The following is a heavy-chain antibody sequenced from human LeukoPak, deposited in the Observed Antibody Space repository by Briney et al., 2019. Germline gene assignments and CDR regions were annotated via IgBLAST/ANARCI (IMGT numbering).Heavy chain of an antibody. J-gene: IGHJ3*02. CDR3: AKDLGEPTNPYDAFDI. Sequence: GGSLRLSCAASGFTFSSYAMSWVRQAPGKGLEWVSAISGSGGSTYYADSVKGRFTIPRDNSKNTLYLQMNSLRAEDTAVYYCAKDLGEPTNPYDAFDIWGQGTMVTVSS. D-gene: IGHD3-16*01. V-gene: IGHV3-23*01. CDR2: ISGSGGST. CDR1: GFTFSSYA.